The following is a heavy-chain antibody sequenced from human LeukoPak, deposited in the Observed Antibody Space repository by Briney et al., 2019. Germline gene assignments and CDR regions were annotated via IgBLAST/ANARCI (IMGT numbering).Heavy chain of an antibody. CDR3: ARDFDSSGADYYYYMDV. CDR1: GGTFSSYA. CDR2: IIPIFGTA. V-gene: IGHV1-69*13. J-gene: IGHJ6*03. Sequence: SVKVSCKASGGTFSSYAISWVRQAPGQGLEWMGGIIPIFGTANYAQKFQGRVTITADESTSTAYMELSSLRSEDTAVYYCARDFDSSGADYYYYMDVWGKGTTVTVSS. D-gene: IGHD6-19*01.